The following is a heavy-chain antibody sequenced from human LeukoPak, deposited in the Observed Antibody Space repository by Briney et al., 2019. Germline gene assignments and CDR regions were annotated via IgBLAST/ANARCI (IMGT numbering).Heavy chain of an antibody. Sequence: GGSLRLSCAASGFTFSSYGMHWVRQAPGKGLEWVAVISYGGSNKYYADSVKGRFTISRDNSKNTLYLQMNSLRAEDTAVYYCPKDLAAAGSLDPWGQGTLVTVSS. CDR1: GFTFSSYG. CDR3: PKDLAAAGSLDP. J-gene: IGHJ5*02. D-gene: IGHD6-13*01. CDR2: ISYGGSNK. V-gene: IGHV3-30*18.